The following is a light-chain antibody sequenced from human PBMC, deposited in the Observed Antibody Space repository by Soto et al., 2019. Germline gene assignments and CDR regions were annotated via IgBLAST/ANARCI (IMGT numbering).Light chain of an antibody. CDR1: QTIRSNY. CDR3: QQYAGSPWT. V-gene: IGKV3-20*01. Sequence: DTVLTQSPGSLSLSPGERATLSCRASQTIRSNYLAWYRQTPGQAPRLLIYGASNRATGIADRFSGSGSGTDFTLIISRLEPEDFALYYCQQYAGSPWTFGQGTKVEIK. J-gene: IGKJ1*01. CDR2: GAS.